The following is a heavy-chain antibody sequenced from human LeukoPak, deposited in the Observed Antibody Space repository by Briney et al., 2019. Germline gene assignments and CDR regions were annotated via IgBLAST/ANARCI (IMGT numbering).Heavy chain of an antibody. CDR3: TREGRVGVPFDY. V-gene: IGHV1-2*02. D-gene: IGHD2-15*01. CDR2: INPNAGDT. CDR1: GYTFTDSY. Sequence: SLKVSCKTSGYTFTDSYMHWVRQAPGQGLEWIGWINPNAGDTTYAQGFHGRVTMTRDTSISTVYMELNSLKLDDTAVYYCTREGRVGVPFDYWGQGTLVTVSS. J-gene: IGHJ4*02.